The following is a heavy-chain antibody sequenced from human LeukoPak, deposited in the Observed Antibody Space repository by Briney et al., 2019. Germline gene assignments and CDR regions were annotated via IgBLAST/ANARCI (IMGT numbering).Heavy chain of an antibody. J-gene: IGHJ6*03. CDR3: ARVRSIAVRKEGYYYMDV. V-gene: IGHV4-59*01. D-gene: IGHD6-6*01. CDR1: GGSISSYY. CDR2: IYYSGST. Sequence: SETLSLTCTVSGGSISSYYWSWIRQPPGKGLEWIGYIYYSGSTNYNPSLKSRVTISVDTSKNQFSLKLSSVTAADTAVYYCARVRSIAVRKEGYYYMDVWGKGTTVTVSS.